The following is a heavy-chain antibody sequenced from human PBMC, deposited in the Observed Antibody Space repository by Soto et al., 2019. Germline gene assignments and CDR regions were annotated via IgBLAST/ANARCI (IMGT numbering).Heavy chain of an antibody. CDR3: ARGWGRIFDY. Sequence: SETLSLTCTVSGGSISSGNYYWSWIRQPPGKGLEWIGYIFYSGTTYYNPSLKSRVTISVDTSKNQFSLKLSSVTAADTAVYYCARGWGRIFDYWGQGTLVTVSS. CDR1: GGSISSGNYY. CDR2: IFYSGTT. V-gene: IGHV4-30-4*01. D-gene: IGHD7-27*01. J-gene: IGHJ4*02.